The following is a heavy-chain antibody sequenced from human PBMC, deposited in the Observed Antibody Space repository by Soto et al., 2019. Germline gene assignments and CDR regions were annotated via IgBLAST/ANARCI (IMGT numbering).Heavy chain of an antibody. V-gene: IGHV1-46*01. CDR2: IDPDHNSA. CDR3: ARSQTISAALSMDV. D-gene: IGHD2-21*01. Sequence: QVQLVQSGAEVQKPGASVKVSCKASGYTLTRHTMYWVRQAPGKGLEWMGLIDPDHNSAIDAPKYEGRVTMTRYTSTSTVYMELRCLRSEDSAIYVCARSQTISAALSMDVWGQGTTVTVSS. CDR1: GYTLTRHT. J-gene: IGHJ6*02.